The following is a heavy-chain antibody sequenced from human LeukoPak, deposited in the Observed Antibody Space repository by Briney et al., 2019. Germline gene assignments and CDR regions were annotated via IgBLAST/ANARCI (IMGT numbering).Heavy chain of an antibody. J-gene: IGHJ4*02. CDR3: ARGKAVAAPFDY. Sequence: GASVKASCKASGGTFSSYAISWVRQAPGQGLEWMGGIIPIFGTANYAQKFQGGVTITTDESTSTAYMELSSLRSEDTAVYYCARGKAVAAPFDYWGQGTLVTVSS. CDR1: GGTFSSYA. V-gene: IGHV1-69*05. CDR2: IIPIFGTA. D-gene: IGHD6-19*01.